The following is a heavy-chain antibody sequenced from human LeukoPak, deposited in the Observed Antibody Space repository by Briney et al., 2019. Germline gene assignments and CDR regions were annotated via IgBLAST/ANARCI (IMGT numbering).Heavy chain of an antibody. V-gene: IGHV4-34*01. Sequence: SETLSLTCAVYGGSFSDYYWSWIRQPPGKGLEWIGEINHSGSTNYNPSLKSRVTISVDTSKNQFSLKLSSVTAADTAVYYCARVAYYYDSSGYYPGNYFDYWGQGTLVTVSS. CDR2: INHSGST. CDR1: GGSFSDYY. CDR3: ARVAYYYDSSGYYPGNYFDY. J-gene: IGHJ4*02. D-gene: IGHD3-22*01.